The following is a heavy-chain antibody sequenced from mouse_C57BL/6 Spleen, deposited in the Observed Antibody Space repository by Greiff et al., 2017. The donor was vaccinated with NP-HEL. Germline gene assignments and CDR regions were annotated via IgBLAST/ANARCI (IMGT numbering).Heavy chain of an antibody. CDR2: IDPSDSYT. V-gene: IGHV1-69*01. CDR1: GYTFTSYW. D-gene: IGHD3-2*02. J-gene: IGHJ3*01. Sequence: QVQLKQPGAELVMPGASVKLSCKASGYTFTSYWMHWVKQRPGQGLEWIGEIDPSDSYTNYNQKFKGKSTLTVDKSSSTAYMQLSSLTSEDSAVYYCARSPPLGSSGLFFAYWGQGTLVTVSA. CDR3: ARSPPLGSSGLFFAY.